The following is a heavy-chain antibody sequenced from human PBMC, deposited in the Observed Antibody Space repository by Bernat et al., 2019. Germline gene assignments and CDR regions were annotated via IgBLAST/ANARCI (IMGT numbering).Heavy chain of an antibody. Sequence: QITLKESGPALLKLTQTLTFTCSFSSTSGVGVGWLRQLPEQALECLALIYWNDDLRYSPSLKSRLTISKDTSKSQMVLVMTYMDPVNTATYYCAHSLPYNWNAMDVWGQGATVIVSS. V-gene: IGHV2-5*01. J-gene: IGHJ6*02. CDR1: STSGVG. CDR3: AHSLPYNWNAMDV. D-gene: IGHD1-20*01. CDR2: IYWNDDL.